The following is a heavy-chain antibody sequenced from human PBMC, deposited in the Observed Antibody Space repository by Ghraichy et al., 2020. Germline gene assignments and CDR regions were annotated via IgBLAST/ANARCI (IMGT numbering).Heavy chain of an antibody. Sequence: TLSLTCTVSGGSISSGGYYWSWIRQHPGKGLEWIGYIYYSGSTYYNPSLKSRVTISVDTSKNQFSLKLSSVTAADTAVYYCARVGLPNYYDSSGYYYWGQGTLVTVSS. V-gene: IGHV4-31*03. CDR2: IYYSGST. D-gene: IGHD3-22*01. CDR3: ARVGLPNYYDSSGYYY. CDR1: GGSISSGGYY. J-gene: IGHJ4*02.